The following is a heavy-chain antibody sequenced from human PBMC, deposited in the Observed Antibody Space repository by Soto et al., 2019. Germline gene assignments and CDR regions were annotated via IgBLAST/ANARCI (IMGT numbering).Heavy chain of an antibody. CDR2: ISYDGSNK. D-gene: IGHD3-22*01. CDR1: GFTFSSYA. J-gene: IGHJ4*02. Sequence: QVQLVESGGGVVQPGRSLRLSCAASGFTFSSYAMHWVRQAPGKGLXWVAVISYDGSNKYYADSVKGRFTISRDNSKNTLYLQMNSLRAEDTAVYYCALGRYYDSSGYYREEGYWGQGTLVTVSS. CDR3: ALGRYYDSSGYYREEGY. V-gene: IGHV3-30-3*01.